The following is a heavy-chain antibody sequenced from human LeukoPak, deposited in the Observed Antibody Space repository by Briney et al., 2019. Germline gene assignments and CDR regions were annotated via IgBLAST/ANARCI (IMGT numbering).Heavy chain of an antibody. J-gene: IGHJ4*02. D-gene: IGHD3-10*01. V-gene: IGHV4-59*12. CDR1: GGSITTYY. CDR2: IYYTGST. CDR3: ARLEEERSRGSGRDY. Sequence: SGTLSLTCTVSGGSITTYYLTWIRQPPGKRLQWIGYIYYTGSTNYNPSLKSRVTISVDTSRNELSLNLNSLTAADTAIYYCARLEEERSRGSGRDYWGQGTLVTVSS.